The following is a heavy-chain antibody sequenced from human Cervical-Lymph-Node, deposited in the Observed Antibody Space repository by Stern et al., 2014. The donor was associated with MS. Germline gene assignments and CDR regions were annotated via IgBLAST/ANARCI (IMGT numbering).Heavy chain of an antibody. CDR3: ARPRVDGYNLHAFDF. Sequence: VQLVESGAEVKKPGSSGKVSCKAAGDTFSIYAISWVRQAPGRGLEWMGGIIPILATTNYAQKFQGRVTITADESTSTVYMELSSLISEDTAVYYCARPRVDGYNLHAFDFWGQGTMVTVSS. CDR2: IIPILATT. J-gene: IGHJ3*01. CDR1: GDTFSIYA. D-gene: IGHD5-24*01. V-gene: IGHV1-69*01.